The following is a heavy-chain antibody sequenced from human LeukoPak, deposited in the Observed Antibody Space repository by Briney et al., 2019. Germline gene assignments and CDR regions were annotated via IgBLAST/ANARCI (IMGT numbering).Heavy chain of an antibody. CDR3: AREGEPYGFDY. Sequence: PSETLSLTCAVSGGSISSGTHSWSWLRQPPGKGLEWIGYVYHNGNLYYNPSLKSRVTISVDRSKNQFSLNLKFVTAADTAVYYCAREGEPYGFDYWGQGALVTVSS. V-gene: IGHV4-30-2*01. CDR1: GGSISSGTHS. J-gene: IGHJ4*02. CDR2: VYHNGNL. D-gene: IGHD3-10*01.